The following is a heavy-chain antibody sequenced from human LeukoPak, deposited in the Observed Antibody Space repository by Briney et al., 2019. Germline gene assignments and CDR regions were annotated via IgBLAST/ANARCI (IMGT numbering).Heavy chain of an antibody. Sequence: PGGSLTLSCAASGFTFSDSHMNWIRQAPGKGLEWVSYISGSSSYTYYADSVKRRFNISRDNAKNSLYLQMNSLTAEDTAVYYCARAIYSGGMDVWGQGPGVTVSS. CDR1: GFTFSDSH. J-gene: IGHJ6*02. V-gene: IGHV3-11*05. CDR3: ARAIYSGGMDV. CDR2: ISGSSSYT. D-gene: IGHD2-21*01.